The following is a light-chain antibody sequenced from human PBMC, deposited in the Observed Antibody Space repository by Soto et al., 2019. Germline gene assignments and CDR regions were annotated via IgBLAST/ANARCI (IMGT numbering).Light chain of an antibody. Sequence: QSALTQPASVSGSPGQSITISCTGTSSDVGGYTYVSWYQQHTGRAPKLMIYEVSNRPSGVSNRFSGSKSGNTASLTLSGRQAADDADYYCSSYTTRNTVLFGGGTQLTVL. J-gene: IGLJ2*01. CDR3: SSYTTRNTVL. CDR1: SSDVGGYTY. CDR2: EVS. V-gene: IGLV2-14*01.